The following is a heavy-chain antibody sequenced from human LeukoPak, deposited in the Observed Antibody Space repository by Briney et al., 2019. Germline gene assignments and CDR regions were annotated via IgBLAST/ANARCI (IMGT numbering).Heavy chain of an antibody. V-gene: IGHV4-38-2*02. CDR2: IYHSGSP. CDR3: ARRGSYYGLSLDI. J-gene: IGHJ3*02. Sequence: SETLSLTCTVSGYSISSGYYWGWIRQPPGKGLEWIGEIYHSGSPNYNPSLKSRVSISVDKSKNQFSLNLSSVTAADTAVYFCARRGSYYGLSLDIWGQGTVITVSS. CDR1: GYSISSGYY. D-gene: IGHD1-26*01.